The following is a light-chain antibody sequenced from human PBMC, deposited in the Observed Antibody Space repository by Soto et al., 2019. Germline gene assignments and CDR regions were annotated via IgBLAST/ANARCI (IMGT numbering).Light chain of an antibody. CDR2: DVS. J-gene: IGLJ2*01. Sequence: QSALTQPASVSGSPGQSVTISCTGTSSDVGAYNYVSWYQQHPGKAPKLMIYDVSNRPSGVSNRFSGSKSCNTASLTISGLQAEADDYYYCSAYTSSSVVFGGGTKLTVL. CDR3: SAYTSSSVV. V-gene: IGLV2-14*01. CDR1: SSDVGAYNY.